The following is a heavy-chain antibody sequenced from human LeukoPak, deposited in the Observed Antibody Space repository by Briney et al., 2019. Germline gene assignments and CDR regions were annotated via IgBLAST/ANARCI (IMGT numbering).Heavy chain of an antibody. J-gene: IGHJ6*02. Sequence: GGSLRLSCAASGFTFSSYAMSWVRQAPGKGLEWVSAISGSGGSTYYADSVKGRFTISRDNSKNTLYLQMNSLRAEDTAVYYCAKGMQQLVRYYYYYGMDVWGQGTTVTVSS. D-gene: IGHD6-13*01. CDR2: ISGSGGST. V-gene: IGHV3-23*01. CDR1: GFTFSSYA. CDR3: AKGMQQLVRYYYYYGMDV.